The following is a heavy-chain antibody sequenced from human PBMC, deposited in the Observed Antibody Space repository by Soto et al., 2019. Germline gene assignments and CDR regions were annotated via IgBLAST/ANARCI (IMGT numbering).Heavy chain of an antibody. CDR2: ISYDGSNK. D-gene: IGHD3-22*01. Sequence: LRLSCAASGFTFSSYGMHWVRQAPGKGLEWVAVISYDGSNKYYADSVKGRFTISRDNSKNTLYLQMNSLRAEDTAVYYCAKDQGSSGYGPLDYWGQGTLVTVSS. V-gene: IGHV3-30*18. J-gene: IGHJ4*02. CDR1: GFTFSSYG. CDR3: AKDQGSSGYGPLDY.